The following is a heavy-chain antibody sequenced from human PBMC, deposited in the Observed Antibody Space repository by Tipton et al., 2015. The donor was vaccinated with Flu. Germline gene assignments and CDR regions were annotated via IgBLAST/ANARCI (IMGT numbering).Heavy chain of an antibody. CDR3: ARGGLASDTNNLLDY. D-gene: IGHD1/OR15-1a*01. V-gene: IGHV3-11*01. CDR1: GFTFSGYY. J-gene: IGHJ4*02. Sequence: SLRLSCEASGFTFSGYYMSWIRQAPGKGLDWVSYITSGGYDMYNADSVKGRFTISRDNDKNSLYLQLNSLRPEDTAIYYCARGGLASDTNNLLDYWGQGTLVTLSS. CDR2: ITSGGYDM.